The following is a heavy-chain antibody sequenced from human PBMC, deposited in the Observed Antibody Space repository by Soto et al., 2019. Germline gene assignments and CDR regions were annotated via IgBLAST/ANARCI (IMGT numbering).Heavy chain of an antibody. J-gene: IGHJ4*02. CDR2: VSNDGRNK. V-gene: IGHV3-30-3*01. Sequence: QVQLLESGGGVVQPGRSLRLSCAASGFTFSSYAMHWVRQPPGKGLEWVAVVSNDGRNKFYADSVRGRFPISRDNSKNTLYPEMDSLIVEDPAVFYCARGQHGLDHWGQGSLVLVSP. CDR3: ARGQHGLDH. CDR1: GFTFSSYA. D-gene: IGHD4-17*01.